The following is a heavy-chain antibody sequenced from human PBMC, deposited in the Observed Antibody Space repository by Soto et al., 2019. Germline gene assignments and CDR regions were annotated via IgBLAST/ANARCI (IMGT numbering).Heavy chain of an antibody. J-gene: IGHJ6*02. CDR2: ISAYNGNT. CDR1: GYTFTSYG. V-gene: IGHV1-18*01. D-gene: IGHD2-2*01. Sequence: QVQLVQSGAEVKKPGASVKVSCMASGYTFTSYGISWVRQAPGQGLEWMGWISAYNGNTNYAQKLQGRVTMTTDTSTSTAYMELRSLRSDDTAVYYCAGYGSSTSCYLNYGMDFWGQGTTVTVSS. CDR3: AGYGSSTSCYLNYGMDF.